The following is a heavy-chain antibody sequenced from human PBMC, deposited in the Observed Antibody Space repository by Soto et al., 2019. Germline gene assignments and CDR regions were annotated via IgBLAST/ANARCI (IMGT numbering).Heavy chain of an antibody. J-gene: IGHJ3*02. D-gene: IGHD3-22*01. CDR3: ASHHYYDSSGYYLGAFDI. Sequence: SETLSLTCTVSGGSISSYYWSWIRQPPGKGLEWIGYIYYSGSTNYNPSLKSRVTISVDTSKNQFSLKLSSVTAADTAVYYCASHHYYDSSGYYLGAFDIWGQGTMVTVS. CDR1: GGSISSYY. V-gene: IGHV4-59*01. CDR2: IYYSGST.